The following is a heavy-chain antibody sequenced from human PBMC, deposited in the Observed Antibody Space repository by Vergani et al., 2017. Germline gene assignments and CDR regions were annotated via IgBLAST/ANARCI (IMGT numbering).Heavy chain of an antibody. Sequence: QLQLQESGPGLVKPSETLSLTCTVSGGSITYGAFYWGWIRQSPGKGLEWIGSIYYSGSTYYNPSLKSRVTISVDTSKNQFSLKLSSVTAADTAVYYCARDKAMGQLGWFDPWGQGTLVTVSS. CDR2: IYYSGST. CDR1: GGSITYGAFY. V-gene: IGHV4-39*07. CDR3: ARDKAMGQLGWFDP. J-gene: IGHJ5*02. D-gene: IGHD5-18*01.